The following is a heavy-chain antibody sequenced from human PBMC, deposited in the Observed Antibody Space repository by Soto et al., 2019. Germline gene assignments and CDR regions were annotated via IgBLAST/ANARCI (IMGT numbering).Heavy chain of an antibody. CDR2: ISYDGSNK. V-gene: IGHV3-30-3*01. D-gene: IGHD2-15*01. Sequence: QVQLVESGGGVVQPGRSLRLSCAASGFTFSSYAMHWVRQAPGKGLEWVAVISYDGSNKYYADSVKGRFTISRDNSKNTVYLQMNSLRAEDTAVYYCARGPIGWSWYFDLWGRGTLVTVSS. J-gene: IGHJ2*01. CDR3: ARGPIGWSWYFDL. CDR1: GFTFSSYA.